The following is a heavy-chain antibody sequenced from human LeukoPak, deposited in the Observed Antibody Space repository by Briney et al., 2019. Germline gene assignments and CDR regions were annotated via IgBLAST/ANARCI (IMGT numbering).Heavy chain of an antibody. Sequence: KPSETLSLTCTVSGGSISSYYWSWIRQPPGKGLEWIGYIYYSGSTNYNPSLKSRVTISVDTSKNQFSLKLSSVTAADTAVYYCARISSSSWVRHAFDNWGQGTMVTVSS. J-gene: IGHJ3*02. V-gene: IGHV4-59*01. CDR2: IYYSGST. CDR1: GGSISSYY. D-gene: IGHD6-13*01. CDR3: ARISSSSWVRHAFDN.